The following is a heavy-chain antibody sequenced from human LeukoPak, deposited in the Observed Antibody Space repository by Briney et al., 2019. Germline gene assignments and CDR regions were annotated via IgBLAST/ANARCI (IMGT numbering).Heavy chain of an antibody. V-gene: IGHV3-7*01. J-gene: IGHJ4*02. CDR3: ARDHYLFDY. CDR1: GFTFSHFW. CDR2: IKKTGSET. Sequence: PGGSLRLSCAASGFTFSHFWMSWVRQAPGKGLEWVAYIKKTGSETYYVDSVKGRFTITRDNTRNSLFLQMYSLRAEDTAVYYCARDHYLFDYWGQGTLVTVSS. D-gene: IGHD3-10*01.